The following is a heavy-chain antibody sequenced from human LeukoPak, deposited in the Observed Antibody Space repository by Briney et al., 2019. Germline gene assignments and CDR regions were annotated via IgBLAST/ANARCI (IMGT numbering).Heavy chain of an antibody. J-gene: IGHJ3*02. CDR3: ARGRITIFGVAPVATFDI. CDR2: ISSSSSYI. D-gene: IGHD3-3*01. Sequence: PGGSLRLSCTAYGFTFSSYSMNWVRQAPGKGLEWVSSISSSSSYIYYADSVKGRFTISIDNAKNSLYLQMNSLRAEDTAVYYCARGRITIFGVAPVATFDIWGQGTMVTVSS. CDR1: GFTFSSYS. V-gene: IGHV3-21*01.